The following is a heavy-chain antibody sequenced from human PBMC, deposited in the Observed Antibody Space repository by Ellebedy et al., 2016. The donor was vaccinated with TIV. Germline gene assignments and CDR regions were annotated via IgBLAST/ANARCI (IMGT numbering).Heavy chain of an antibody. CDR1: GGSISSSNNY. V-gene: IGHV4-4*02. Sequence: SETLSLTXVVSGGSISSSNNYWSWVRQPPGKGLEWVGEIYHSGSTNYNPSLKSRVTISVDKSKNQFSLKLSSVTAADTAVYYCARATDIVVVPAGAFDIWGQGTMVTVSS. CDR3: ARATDIVVVPAGAFDI. CDR2: IYHSGST. J-gene: IGHJ3*02. D-gene: IGHD2-2*01.